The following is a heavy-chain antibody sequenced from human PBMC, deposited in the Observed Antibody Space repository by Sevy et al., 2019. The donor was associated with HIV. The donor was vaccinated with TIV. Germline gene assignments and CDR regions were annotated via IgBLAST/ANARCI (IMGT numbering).Heavy chain of an antibody. V-gene: IGHV3-15*01. CDR1: GFTFSNAW. J-gene: IGHJ6*02. CDR3: TTDQSPGGVPPYYYYYGMDV. CDR2: IKSKTDGGTT. D-gene: IGHD3-16*01. Sequence: GGSLRLSCAASGFTFSNAWMSWVRQAPGKGLEWVGRIKSKTDGGTTDYRAPVKGRFTISRDDSKNTLYLQMNSLKTEDTAVYYCTTDQSPGGVPPYYYYYGMDVWGQGTTVTVSS.